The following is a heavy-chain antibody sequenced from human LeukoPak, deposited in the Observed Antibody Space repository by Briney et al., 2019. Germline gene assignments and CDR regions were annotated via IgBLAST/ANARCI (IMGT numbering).Heavy chain of an antibody. D-gene: IGHD4-23*01. CDR2: ISTTGST. CDR3: ARDLGPTYGGANWFDP. V-gene: IGHV4-61*02. CDR1: GGSISDGSYH. Sequence: PPETLSLTCTVSGGSISDGSYHWSWIRQPAGKELEWAGRISTTGSTNYNPSLKSRVTISVDKSKNQFSLKLSSVTAADTAVYYCARDLGPTYGGANWFDPWGQGTLVTVSS. J-gene: IGHJ5*02.